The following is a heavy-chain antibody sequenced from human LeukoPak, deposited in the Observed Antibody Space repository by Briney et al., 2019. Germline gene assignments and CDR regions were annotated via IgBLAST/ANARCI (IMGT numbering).Heavy chain of an antibody. CDR2: INSDGSST. J-gene: IGHJ4*02. V-gene: IGHV3-74*01. D-gene: IGHD6-13*01. CDR1: GFTFSSYS. Sequence: GGSLRLSCAASGFTFSSYSMHWVRQAPGKGLVWVSRINSDGSSTSYADSVKGRFTISSDNAKNTQYLQMNRLRAEATAVYYCARRAVSSSLDYWGQGTLVTVSS. CDR3: ARRAVSSSLDY.